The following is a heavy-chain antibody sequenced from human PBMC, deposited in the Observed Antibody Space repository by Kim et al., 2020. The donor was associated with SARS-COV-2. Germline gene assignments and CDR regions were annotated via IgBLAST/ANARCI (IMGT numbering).Heavy chain of an antibody. CDR2: INHSGGL. CDR3: ARGRAGIVPSPILGIGPHYDYFTMDV. J-gene: IGHJ6*02. CDR1: GGSFSGYS. D-gene: IGHD7-27*01. Sequence: SETLSLTCAVYGGSFSGYSWNWIRQPPGKGLEWIGEINHSGGLNHSPSLKSRVTISMDTSKNQFSLKVTSVTAADTAFYYCARGRAGIVPSPILGIGPHYDYFTMDVWGHGTTVTVSS. V-gene: IGHV4-34*01.